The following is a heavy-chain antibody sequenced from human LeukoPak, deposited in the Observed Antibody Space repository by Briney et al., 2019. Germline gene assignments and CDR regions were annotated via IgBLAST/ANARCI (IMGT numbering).Heavy chain of an antibody. D-gene: IGHD3-3*01. CDR1: GYSISSGYY. J-gene: IGHJ5*02. CDR2: IYHSGST. V-gene: IGHV4-38-2*02. CDR3: AVDFWSGYFENWFDP. Sequence: TSETLSLTCTVSGYSISSGYYWGWIRQPPGKGLEWIGSIYHSGSTYYNPSLKSRVTTSVDTSKNQFPLKLSSVTAADTAVYYCAVDFWSGYFENWFDPWGLGTLVTVSS.